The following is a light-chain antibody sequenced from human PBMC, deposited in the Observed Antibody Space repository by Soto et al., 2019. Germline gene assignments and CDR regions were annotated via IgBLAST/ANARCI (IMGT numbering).Light chain of an antibody. J-gene: IGKJ1*01. CDR1: QSINNW. CDR2: KAS. V-gene: IGKV1-5*03. Sequence: DIQMTQSPSTLSASVGDRVTITCRASQSINNWLAWYQQKPGKAPKLLIYKASSLESGVPSRFSGSGSGTEFTPTLSSLQPDDLATYYCQHYNSSFGQGTKVEIK. CDR3: QHYNSS.